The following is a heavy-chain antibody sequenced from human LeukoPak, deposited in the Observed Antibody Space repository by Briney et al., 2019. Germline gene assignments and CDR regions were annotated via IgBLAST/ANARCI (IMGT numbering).Heavy chain of an antibody. CDR3: GRAFPPLRTSSAGDL. Sequence: GGSLRLSCAASGFTFSSYEMNWVRQAPGKGLEWVSSISGLSSYTYYGESVKGRFSISRDNAKNSLYLQMNSLGAEDTATYYCGRAFPPLRTSSAGDLWGQGILVTVSS. CDR1: GFTFSSYE. D-gene: IGHD3-16*01. V-gene: IGHV3-21*01. J-gene: IGHJ4*02. CDR2: ISGLSSYT.